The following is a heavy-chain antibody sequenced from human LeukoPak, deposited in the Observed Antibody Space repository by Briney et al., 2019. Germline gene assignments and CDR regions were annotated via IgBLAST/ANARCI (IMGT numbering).Heavy chain of an antibody. D-gene: IGHD6-6*01. CDR1: GGSISSYY. J-gene: IGHJ4*02. CDR2: IYYSGST. Sequence: PSETLFLTCTVSGGSISSYYWSWIRQPPGKGLEWIGYIYYSGSTNYNPSLKSRVTISVDTSKNQFSLKLSSVTAVDTAVYYCARDKEYSHGHFDYWGQGTLVTVSS. CDR3: ARDKEYSHGHFDY. V-gene: IGHV4-59*01.